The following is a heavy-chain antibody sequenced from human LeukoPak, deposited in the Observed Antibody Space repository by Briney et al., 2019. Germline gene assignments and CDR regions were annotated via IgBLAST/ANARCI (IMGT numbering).Heavy chain of an antibody. V-gene: IGHV7-4-1*02. CDR2: INTNTGNP. Sequence: ASVKVSCKASGGTFSNYAISWVRQAPGQGLEWMGWINTNTGNPTYAQGFTGRFVFSLDTSVSTAYLQISSLKAEDTAVYYCARKGYSSSSYTFDIWGQGTMVTVSS. D-gene: IGHD6-6*01. J-gene: IGHJ3*02. CDR3: ARKGYSSSSYTFDI. CDR1: GGTFSNYA.